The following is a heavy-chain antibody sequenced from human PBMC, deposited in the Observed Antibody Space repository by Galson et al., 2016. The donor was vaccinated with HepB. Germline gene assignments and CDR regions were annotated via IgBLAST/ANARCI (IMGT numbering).Heavy chain of an antibody. Sequence: TLSLTCTISGGSIRSGGYSWNWIRQPPGKGLEWIGCFYHNGTTYYDPSPKSRVTILGDRSKNQFSLRLTSVTAADTAVYFCARENYDILIPLNWFDPWGQGTLVTVSS. CDR1: GGSIRSGGYS. CDR3: ARENYDILIPLNWFDP. V-gene: IGHV4-30-2*01. J-gene: IGHJ5*02. CDR2: FYHNGTT. D-gene: IGHD3-9*01.